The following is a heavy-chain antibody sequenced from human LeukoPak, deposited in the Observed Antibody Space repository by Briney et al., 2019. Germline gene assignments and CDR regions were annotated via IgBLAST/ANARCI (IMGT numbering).Heavy chain of an antibody. CDR2: ISSSSSYI. V-gene: IGHV3-21*01. D-gene: IGHD5-24*01. J-gene: IGHJ4*02. CDR3: ARWLQFSLDY. Sequence: PGGSLRLSCAASGFTFSSYSMNWVRQAPGKGLEWVSSISSSSSYIYYADSVKGRFTISRDNAKNSLYLQMNSLRDEDTAVYYCARWLQFSLDYWGQGTLVTVSS. CDR1: GFTFSSYS.